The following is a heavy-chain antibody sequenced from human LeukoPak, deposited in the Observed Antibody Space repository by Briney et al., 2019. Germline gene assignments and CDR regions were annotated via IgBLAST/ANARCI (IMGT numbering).Heavy chain of an antibody. Sequence: GGSLRLSCAASGFTVSSNYMSWVRQAPGKGLEWVSVIYSGGSTYYADSVKGRFTISRDNAKNTLYLQMNSLRAEDTAVYYCAREGKYYDFWSGYWDYYYYYYMDVWGKGTTVTVSS. D-gene: IGHD3-3*01. CDR3: AREGKYYDFWSGYWDYYYYYYMDV. CDR1: GFTVSSNY. V-gene: IGHV3-53*01. J-gene: IGHJ6*03. CDR2: IYSGGST.